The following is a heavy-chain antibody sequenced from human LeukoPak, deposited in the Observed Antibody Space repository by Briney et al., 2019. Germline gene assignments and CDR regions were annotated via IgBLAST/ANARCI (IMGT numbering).Heavy chain of an antibody. CDR2: MNPNNGNT. CDR3: ASLGITIFXXXPLDV. Sequence: ASVKVSCKASGYTFTSYDINWVRQATGQGLAWMGWMNPNNGNTGYAQKFQGRVNMTRNTSISTAYMELSSLRSEDTAVYYCASLGITIFXXXPLDVWGQGTTVTVPS. V-gene: IGHV1-8*01. CDR1: GYTFTSYD. D-gene: IGHD3-3*01. J-gene: IGHJ6*02.